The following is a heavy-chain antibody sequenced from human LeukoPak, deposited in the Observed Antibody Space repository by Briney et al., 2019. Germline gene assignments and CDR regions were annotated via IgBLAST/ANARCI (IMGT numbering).Heavy chain of an antibody. CDR3: GREVNGSGNNGFDW. J-gene: IGHJ4*02. CDR1: GISFSSYS. D-gene: IGHD3-10*01. Sequence: AALSLSNAAPGISFSSYSMSWVRPAPGKGLEWVSGITTSSTYRLYPDSVKGRFTISRDNTKSSLYLEMNSMSAEATAVYYCGREVNGSGNNGFDWWGQGILVTVSS. V-gene: IGHV3-21*01. CDR2: ITTSSTYR.